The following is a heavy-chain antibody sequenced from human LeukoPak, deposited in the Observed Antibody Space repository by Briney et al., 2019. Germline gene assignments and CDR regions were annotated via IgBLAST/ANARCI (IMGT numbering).Heavy chain of an antibody. V-gene: IGHV4-34*01. CDR1: GGSFSGYY. Sequence: SETLSLTCAVYGGSFSGYYWSWIRQPPGKGLEWIGEINHSGSTNYNPSLKSRVTISVDTSKNQFSLKLTSVTAADTAVYYCARLTKRNDPFAIWGQGTMVTVSS. D-gene: IGHD1-14*01. CDR3: ARLTKRNDPFAI. J-gene: IGHJ3*02. CDR2: INHSGST.